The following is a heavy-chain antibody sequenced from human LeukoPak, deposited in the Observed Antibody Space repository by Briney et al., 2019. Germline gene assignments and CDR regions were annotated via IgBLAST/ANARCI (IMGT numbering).Heavy chain of an antibody. D-gene: IGHD1-26*01. CDR1: GGSITSYY. J-gene: IGHJ4*02. Sequence: SETLSLTCTVSGGSITSYYWNWIRQPPWKGLEWIGYIHYSGGTNYHPSVNSRVTMSVDTSKNQFSLRLTSVTAADTAVYYCARVSRWAEAIDYWGQGTLVTVSS. CDR3: ARVSRWAEAIDY. CDR2: IHYSGGT. V-gene: IGHV4-59*01.